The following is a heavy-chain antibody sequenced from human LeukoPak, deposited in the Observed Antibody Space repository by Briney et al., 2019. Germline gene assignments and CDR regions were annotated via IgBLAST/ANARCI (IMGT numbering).Heavy chain of an antibody. V-gene: IGHV1-2*02. CDR3: ARGPYYHDSRGYYNY. CDR1: GYTFTGYY. D-gene: IGHD3-22*01. Sequence: ASVKLSFKASGYTFTGYYMHWVRQAPGQGLELMGWINTNIGGTNYAQKFKCRVTTTRDTSISTAYMALSRLRSDDTAVYYCARGPYYHDSRGYYNYWGQGTLVTVSS. J-gene: IGHJ4*02. CDR2: INTNIGGT.